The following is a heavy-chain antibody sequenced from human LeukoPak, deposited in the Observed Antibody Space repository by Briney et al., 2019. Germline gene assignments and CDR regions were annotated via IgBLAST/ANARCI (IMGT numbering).Heavy chain of an antibody. D-gene: IGHD6-19*01. CDR2: IKPDGSEK. Sequence: SGGSLRLSCAASGITFGSYWMTWVRQAPGKGLECVANIKPDGSEKYYVDSEEGRFTISRDNAKNSLFLEMNSLRAEDTAVYYCARGRMSVAGSYEYWGQGTLVTVSS. V-gene: IGHV3-7*05. CDR1: GITFGSYW. J-gene: IGHJ4*02. CDR3: ARGRMSVAGSYEY.